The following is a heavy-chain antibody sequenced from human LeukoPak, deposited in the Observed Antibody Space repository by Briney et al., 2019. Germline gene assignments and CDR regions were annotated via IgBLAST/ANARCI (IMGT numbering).Heavy chain of an antibody. V-gene: IGHV1-46*01. D-gene: IGHD4-17*01. CDR1: GYTFTSYY. J-gene: IGHJ4*02. Sequence: ASVKVSCKASGYTFTSYYMHWVRQAPGQRLEWMGIINPSGGSTSYAQKFQGRVTMTRVTSTSTVYMELSSLRSEDTAVYYCARCVTVTNLDYWGQGTLVTVSS. CDR3: ARCVTVTNLDY. CDR2: INPSGGST.